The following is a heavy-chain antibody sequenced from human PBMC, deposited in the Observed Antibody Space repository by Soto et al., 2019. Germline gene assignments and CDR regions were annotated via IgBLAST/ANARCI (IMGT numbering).Heavy chain of an antibody. CDR1: GFIFSNSA. CDR3: AREVASYDRSGFFDY. CDR2: ISYDGNNK. J-gene: IGHJ4*02. D-gene: IGHD3-22*01. Sequence: LRLSCAGSGFIFSNSAFHWVRQAPGKGLEWVALISYDGNNKYYADSVKGRFTISRDNSKNTLYLQMHSLRADETAVYYCAREVASYDRSGFFDYWGQGALVTVSS. V-gene: IGHV3-30-3*01.